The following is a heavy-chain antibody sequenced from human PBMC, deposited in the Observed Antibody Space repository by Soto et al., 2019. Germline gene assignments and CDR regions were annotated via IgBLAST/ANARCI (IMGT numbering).Heavy chain of an antibody. J-gene: IGHJ4*02. V-gene: IGHV4-59*01. CDR1: GGSISSYY. Sequence: ETLSLTCTVSGGSISSYYWSWIRQPPGKGLEWIGYIYYSGSTNYNPSLKSRVTISVDTSKNQFSLKLSSVTAADTAVYYCARGNDYGDYYFDYWGQGTLVTVSS. CDR2: IYYSGST. D-gene: IGHD4-17*01. CDR3: ARGNDYGDYYFDY.